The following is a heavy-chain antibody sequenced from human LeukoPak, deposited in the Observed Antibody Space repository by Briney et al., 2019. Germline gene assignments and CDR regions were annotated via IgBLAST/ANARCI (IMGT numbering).Heavy chain of an antibody. V-gene: IGHV3-11*04. CDR3: ARVYYDSSGPFDY. CDR2: ISGSGGDI. Sequence: GGSLRLSCAASGFTFSNYYMSWIRQTPGKGLEWLSYISGSGGDIHYADSVKGRFTISRNNAKNSLYLQMNSLRAEDTAVYYCARVYYDSSGPFDYWGQGTLVTVSS. D-gene: IGHD3-22*01. CDR1: GFTFSNYY. J-gene: IGHJ4*02.